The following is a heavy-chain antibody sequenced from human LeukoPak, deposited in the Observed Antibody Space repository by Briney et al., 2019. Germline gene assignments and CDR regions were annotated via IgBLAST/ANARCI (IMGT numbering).Heavy chain of an antibody. Sequence: SETLSLTCAGYGGSFSGYYWSWIRQPPGKGLEWIGEINHSGSTNYNPSLKSRVTISVDTSKNQFSLKLSSVTAADTAVYYCARRRYYYDYWGQGTLVTVSS. CDR3: ARRRYYYDY. V-gene: IGHV4-34*01. J-gene: IGHJ4*02. D-gene: IGHD1-14*01. CDR1: GGSFSGYY. CDR2: INHSGST.